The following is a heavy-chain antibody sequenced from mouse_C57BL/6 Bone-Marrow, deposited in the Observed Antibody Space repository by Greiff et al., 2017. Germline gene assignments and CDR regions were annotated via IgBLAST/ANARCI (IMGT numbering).Heavy chain of an antibody. CDR3: ARQDDYYAMDY. Sequence: VQLKESGGGLVQPGGSLKLSCAASGFTFSDYGMAWVRQAPRKGPEWVAFISNLAYSIYYADTVTGRFTISRENAKNTLYLEMSSLRSEDTAMYYCARQDDYYAMDYWGQGTSVTVSS. CDR2: ISNLAYSI. V-gene: IGHV5-15*01. J-gene: IGHJ4*01. CDR1: GFTFSDYG.